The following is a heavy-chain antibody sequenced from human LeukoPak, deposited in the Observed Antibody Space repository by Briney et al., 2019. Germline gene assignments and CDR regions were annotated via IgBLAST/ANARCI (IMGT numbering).Heavy chain of an antibody. CDR2: VSGSGSST. CDR3: ARFELGATGADY. V-gene: IGHV3-23*01. CDR1: GFTFSIYA. D-gene: IGHD3-16*01. Sequence: GGSLRLSCAASGFTFSIYAMMWVRQAPGKGLEWVSSVSGSGSSTYYADSVKGRFTISRDNSKNTLYLQMKSLRAEDTALYFCARFELGATGADYWGQGSLVIVSS. J-gene: IGHJ4*02.